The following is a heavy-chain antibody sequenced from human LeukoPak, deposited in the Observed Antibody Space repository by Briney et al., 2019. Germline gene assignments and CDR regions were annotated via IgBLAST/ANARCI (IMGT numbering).Heavy chain of an antibody. J-gene: IGHJ4*02. D-gene: IGHD3-10*01. Sequence: PGGSLRLSCAASGFTFSSYWMHWVRQAPGKGLVWVSRINSDGSSTSYADSVKGRFTISRDNAKNTLYLQMNSLRAEDTAVYYCARGPHYGSGSRALAFDYWGQGTLVTVSS. CDR1: GFTFSSYW. CDR3: ARGPHYGSGSRALAFDY. CDR2: INSDGSST. V-gene: IGHV3-74*01.